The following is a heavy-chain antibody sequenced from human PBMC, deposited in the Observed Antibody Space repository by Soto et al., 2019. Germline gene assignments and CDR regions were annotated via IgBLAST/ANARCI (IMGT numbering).Heavy chain of an antibody. V-gene: IGHV3-33*01. CDR3: ARGRGSGSFYQLDY. CDR1: GFTFSNNG. J-gene: IGHJ4*02. CDR2: IYYDGSNE. Sequence: QVQLVESGGGVVQPGRSLRLSCAASGFTFSNNGMHWVRQAPGKGLEGVARIYYDGSNEYYADSVKGRFTISRDNSKNTVYLQMNSLRVEDTAVYYCARGRGSGSFYQLDYWGQGTLVTVSS. D-gene: IGHD1-26*01.